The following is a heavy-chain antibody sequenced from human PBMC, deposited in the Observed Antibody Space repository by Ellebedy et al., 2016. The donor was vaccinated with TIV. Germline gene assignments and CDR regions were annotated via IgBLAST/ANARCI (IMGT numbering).Heavy chain of an antibody. Sequence: MPSESLSLTCAVYGGSFSGYYWNWIRQPPGKGLGWIGEINNSGTTNYNPALKSRVTISVGTSKNQFSLKLSSLTAADTAVYYCARGIYGSGSIDYWGQGTLITVSS. D-gene: IGHD3-10*01. CDR3: ARGIYGSGSIDY. V-gene: IGHV4-34*01. J-gene: IGHJ4*02. CDR1: GGSFSGYY. CDR2: INNSGTT.